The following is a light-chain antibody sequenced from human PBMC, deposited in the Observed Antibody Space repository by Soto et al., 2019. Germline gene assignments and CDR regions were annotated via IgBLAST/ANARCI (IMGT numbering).Light chain of an antibody. CDR3: QNYHSAPWT. V-gene: IGKV1-27*01. CDR2: DSS. J-gene: IGKJ1*01. CDR1: QGISNC. Sequence: IQMTQSPSTLSASVGDRVTITCRASQGISNCLAWYQQKPGKVPNLLIYDSSTLQSGVPSRFSASGSGTDFTLTISSLQPEDIASYYCQNYHSAPWTFGQGTKVEIK.